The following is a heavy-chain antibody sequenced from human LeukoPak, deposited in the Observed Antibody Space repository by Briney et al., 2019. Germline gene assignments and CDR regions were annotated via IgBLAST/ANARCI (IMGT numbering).Heavy chain of an antibody. Sequence: GGSLRLSCAASGFTFRTYWMHWVRHVPGKGLVWVSRIKTDGSETVYAVNVKGRFTISRDNARNTLYLQMNSLRVEDTAVYYCTRTYYYDSRDYFDYWGQGALVTVSS. CDR2: IKTDGSET. J-gene: IGHJ4*02. V-gene: IGHV3-74*01. CDR1: GFTFRTYW. CDR3: TRTYYYDSRDYFDY. D-gene: IGHD3-22*01.